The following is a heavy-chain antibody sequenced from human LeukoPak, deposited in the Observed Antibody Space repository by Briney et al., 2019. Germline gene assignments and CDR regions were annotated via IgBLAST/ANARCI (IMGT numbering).Heavy chain of an antibody. CDR3: AKRKAWRGLRFAPYYYYGMDV. D-gene: IGHD5-12*01. J-gene: IGHJ6*02. Sequence: QSGGSLRLSCAASGFTFSSYAMSWVRQAPGKGLEWVSAIRDSGSSTHYADSVKGRFTTSRDNSKNTLYLQMNSLRAEDTAVYYCAKRKAWRGLRFAPYYYYGMDVWGQGTTVTVSS. V-gene: IGHV3-23*01. CDR2: IRDSGSST. CDR1: GFTFSSYA.